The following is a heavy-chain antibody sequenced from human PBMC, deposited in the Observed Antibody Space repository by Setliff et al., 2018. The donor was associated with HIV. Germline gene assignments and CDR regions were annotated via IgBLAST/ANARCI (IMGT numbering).Heavy chain of an antibody. CDR3: AWGTQRPIDS. CDR1: GYTFPDYY. D-gene: IGHD3-16*01. J-gene: IGHJ4*02. V-gene: IGHV1-69-2*01. Sequence: ASVKVSCKVSGYTFPDYYIQWVRQAPGKGLEWMGIVDPDRGDTVYEEKFQGRVTITADRSIDIAYMKLSSLTSEDTAMYFCAWGTQRPIDSWGQGTLVTVSS. CDR2: VDPDRGDT.